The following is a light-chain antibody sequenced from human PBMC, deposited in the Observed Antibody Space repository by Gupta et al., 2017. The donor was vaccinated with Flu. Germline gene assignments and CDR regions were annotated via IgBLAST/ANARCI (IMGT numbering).Light chain of an antibody. CDR1: SSKIGGND. J-gene: IGLJ2*01. CDR2: INS. CDR3: AAWDASKDGVV. Sequence: RVTITCSGSSSKIGGNDVNWFQQITETAPNRLIDINSRRCSGVPARFSASKYGTSASVVISGLQAEDEADYYCAAWDASKDGVVFGGGTKLTVL. V-gene: IGLV1-44*01.